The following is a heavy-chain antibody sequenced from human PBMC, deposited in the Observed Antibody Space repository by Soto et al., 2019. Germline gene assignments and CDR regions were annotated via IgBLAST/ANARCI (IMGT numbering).Heavy chain of an antibody. J-gene: IGHJ1*01. CDR2: INAGHGNT. V-gene: IGHV1-3*01. Sequence: SVKVSCKASFYTFTSYTMHSVRQAPAQRLEGMGWINAGHGNTKYSQKFQGRVTITRDTSTSISYMELRSLRSDDTAVYYCSRVEDGVDSSAYGYWAQGTLVTVSS. CDR3: SRVEDGVDSSAYGY. CDR1: FYTFTSYT. D-gene: IGHD3-22*01.